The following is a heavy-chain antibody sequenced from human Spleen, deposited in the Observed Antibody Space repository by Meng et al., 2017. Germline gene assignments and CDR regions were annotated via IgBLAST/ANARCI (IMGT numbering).Heavy chain of an antibody. CDR1: GFTFSSYG. CDR2: IWYDGSNK. CDR3: ASAGTESHFDY. Sequence: QVQLVESGGGVVQPGRSLRLSCAASGFTFSSYGIHWVRQAPGKGLEWVAVIWYDGSNKYYADSVKGRFTISRDNSKNTLYLQMNSLRAEDTAVYYCASAGTESHFDYWGQGTLVTVSS. D-gene: IGHD6-13*01. J-gene: IGHJ4*02. V-gene: IGHV3-33*01.